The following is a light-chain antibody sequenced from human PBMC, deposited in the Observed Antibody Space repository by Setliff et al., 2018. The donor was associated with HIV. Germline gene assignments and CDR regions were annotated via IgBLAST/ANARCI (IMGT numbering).Light chain of an antibody. CDR2: KAS. J-gene: IGKJ1*01. Sequence: DIQMTQSPSTLSASVGDRVTITCRASQSISDWLAWYQQKPGKAPKLLIYKASSLQSGVPSRFSGSGSGTEFTLTISSLQPDDFATYYCQQYNTYSPAFGQGTKV. CDR3: QQYNTYSPA. V-gene: IGKV1-5*03. CDR1: QSISDW.